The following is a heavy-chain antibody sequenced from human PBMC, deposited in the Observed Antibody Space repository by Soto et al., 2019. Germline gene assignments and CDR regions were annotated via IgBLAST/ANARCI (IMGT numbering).Heavy chain of an antibody. Sequence: GGSLRLSCAASGFTFSSYAMSWVRQAPGKGLEWVSAISGSGGSTNYADSVKGRFTISRDNSKNTLYLQMNSLRAEDTAVYYCAKIRGYSYGPPDYWGQGTLVTVSS. J-gene: IGHJ4*02. CDR1: GFTFSSYA. V-gene: IGHV3-23*01. CDR2: ISGSGGST. D-gene: IGHD5-18*01. CDR3: AKIRGYSYGPPDY.